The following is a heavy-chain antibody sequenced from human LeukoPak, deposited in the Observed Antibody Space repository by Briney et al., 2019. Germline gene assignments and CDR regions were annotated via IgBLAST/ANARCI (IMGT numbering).Heavy chain of an antibody. CDR1: GGTFSSYA. Sequence: ASVKVSCKASGGTFSSYAISWVRQAPGQGLEWMGGIIPIFGTANYAQKFQGGVTITADKSTSTAYMELSSLRSEDTAVYYCATTNDDYGDYTLDYWGQGTLVTVSS. CDR2: IIPIFGTA. CDR3: ATTNDDYGDYTLDY. V-gene: IGHV1-69*06. J-gene: IGHJ4*02. D-gene: IGHD4-17*01.